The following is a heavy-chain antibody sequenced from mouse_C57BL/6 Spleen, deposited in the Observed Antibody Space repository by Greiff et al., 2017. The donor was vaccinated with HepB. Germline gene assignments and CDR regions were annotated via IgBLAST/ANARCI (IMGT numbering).Heavy chain of an antibody. CDR2: IYPRSGNT. CDR3: AREFYDSRYYAMDY. Sequence: VQLQESGAELARPGASVKLSCKASGYTFTSYGISWVKQRTGQGLEWIGEIYPRSGNTYYNEKFKGKATLTADKSSSTAYMELRSLTSEDSAVYFCAREFYDSRYYAMDYWGQGTSVTVSS. J-gene: IGHJ4*01. CDR1: GYTFTSYG. D-gene: IGHD2-12*01. V-gene: IGHV1-81*01.